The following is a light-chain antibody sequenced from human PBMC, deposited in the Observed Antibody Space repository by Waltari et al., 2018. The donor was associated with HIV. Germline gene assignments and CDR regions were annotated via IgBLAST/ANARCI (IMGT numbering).Light chain of an antibody. Sequence: QSALTQPASVSGSPGQSITISCTGTSSDIGGHYSVSWYQQLPGKAPKPMIYAVTYRPSGVSNRFSGSKSGHTASLTISGLQGEDEADYYCLSYTITNTLVFGGGTKLTVL. CDR3: LSYTITNTLV. CDR2: AVT. CDR1: SSDIGGHYS. J-gene: IGLJ3*02. V-gene: IGLV2-14*01.